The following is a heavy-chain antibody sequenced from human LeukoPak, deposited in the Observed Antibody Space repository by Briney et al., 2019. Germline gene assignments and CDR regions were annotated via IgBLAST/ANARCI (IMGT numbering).Heavy chain of an antibody. CDR3: ARNLYDFLTGFDS. CDR2: IRSSSSII. V-gene: IGHV3-48*02. Sequence: PGGSLRLSCAASGFTFSTYSMNWVRQSPGKGLEWVSYIRSSSSIIHYADSVKGRSTISRDNAKSSLYLQMNSLRDEDTAVYYCARNLYDFLTGFDSWGQGTLVTVSS. J-gene: IGHJ4*02. D-gene: IGHD3-9*01. CDR1: GFTFSTYS.